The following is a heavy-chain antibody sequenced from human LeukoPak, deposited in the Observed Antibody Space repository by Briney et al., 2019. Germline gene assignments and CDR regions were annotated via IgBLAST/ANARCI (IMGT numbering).Heavy chain of an antibody. D-gene: IGHD2-15*01. Sequence: SVKVSCKASGGTFSSYAISWVRQAPGQGLEWMGGIIPIFGTANYAQKFQGRVTITADKSTSTAYMELSSLRSEDTAVYYCARSSIADCSGGSCYSLYYYYMDVWGKGTTVTVSS. V-gene: IGHV1-69*06. CDR1: GGTFSSYA. CDR2: IIPIFGTA. CDR3: ARSSIADCSGGSCYSLYYYYMDV. J-gene: IGHJ6*03.